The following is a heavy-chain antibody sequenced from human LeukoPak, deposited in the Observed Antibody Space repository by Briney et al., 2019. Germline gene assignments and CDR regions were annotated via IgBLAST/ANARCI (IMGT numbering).Heavy chain of an antibody. J-gene: IGHJ5*02. CDR1: GGTFSSYA. CDR3: AKAVHIVVVPAALFKGFDP. D-gene: IGHD2-2*01. V-gene: IGHV1-69*13. CDR2: IIPIFGTA. Sequence: ASVKVSCKASGGTFSSYAISWVRQAPGQGLEWMGGIIPIFGTANYAQKFQGRVTITADESTSTAYMELSSLRAEDTAVYYCAKAVHIVVVPAALFKGFDPWGQGTLVTVSS.